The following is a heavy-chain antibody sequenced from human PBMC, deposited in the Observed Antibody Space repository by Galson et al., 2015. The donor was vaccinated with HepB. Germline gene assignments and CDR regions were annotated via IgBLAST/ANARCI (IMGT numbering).Heavy chain of an antibody. Sequence: LSLTCAVSGGSISSGGYSWSWIRQPPGKGLEWIGYIYHSGSTYYNPSLKSRVTISVDRSKNQFSLKLSSVTAADTAVYYCARDNDYVDYWGQGTLVTVSS. V-gene: IGHV4-30-2*01. CDR1: GGSISSGGYS. J-gene: IGHJ4*02. CDR2: IYHSGST. D-gene: IGHD2-8*01. CDR3: ARDNDYVDY.